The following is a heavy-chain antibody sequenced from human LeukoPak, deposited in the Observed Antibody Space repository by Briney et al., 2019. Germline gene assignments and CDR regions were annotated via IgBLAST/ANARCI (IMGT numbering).Heavy chain of an antibody. D-gene: IGHD4/OR15-4a*01. CDR3: ARGNYGDGGWFDP. J-gene: IGHJ5*02. V-gene: IGHV4-4*02. Sequence: PSETLSLTCAVSGGSISSSNWWSWVRQPPGKGLEWIGEIYHSGSTNYNPSLKSRVTISVDKSKNQFSLKLTSVTAADTAVYYCARGNYGDGGWFDPWGQGTPVTVSS. CDR1: GGSISSSNW. CDR2: IYHSGST.